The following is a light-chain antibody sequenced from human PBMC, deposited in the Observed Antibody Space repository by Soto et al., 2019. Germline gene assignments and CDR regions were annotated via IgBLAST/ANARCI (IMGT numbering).Light chain of an antibody. CDR2: GAS. V-gene: IGKV3-15*01. Sequence: EIVMTQSPATLSVSPGERATLSCRASQSVSSNLAWYQQKPGQAPRLLIYGASTRATGIPARFSGSGSGTEFTLTMRSLQSEDFAVSYCQHYNNWPRTFGQGTKVEIK. CDR3: QHYNNWPRT. CDR1: QSVSSN. J-gene: IGKJ1*01.